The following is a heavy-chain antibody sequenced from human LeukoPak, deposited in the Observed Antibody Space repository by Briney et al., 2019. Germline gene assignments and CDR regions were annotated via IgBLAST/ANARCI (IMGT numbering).Heavy chain of an antibody. V-gene: IGHV3-21*01. CDR1: GFTFSSYS. J-gene: IGHJ4*02. CDR3: ARAPSRFVAAAGVFDY. D-gene: IGHD6-13*01. CDR2: ISSSSSYI. Sequence: GGSLRLSCAASGFTFSSYSMNWVRQAPGKGLEWVSSISSSSSYIHYADSVKGRFTISRDNAKNSLYLQMNSLRAEDTAVYYCARAPSRFVAAAGVFDYWGQGTLVTVSS.